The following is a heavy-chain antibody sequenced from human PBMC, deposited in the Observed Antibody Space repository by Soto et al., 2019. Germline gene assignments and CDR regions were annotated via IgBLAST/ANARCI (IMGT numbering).Heavy chain of an antibody. J-gene: IGHJ3*01. CDR1: GGSVGNGAYY. CDR2: IQYSGGT. D-gene: IGHD5-12*01. V-gene: IGHV4-61*08. Sequence: PWETLSLTCIVSGGSVGNGAYYWSWNRQPPGSALEWIGYIQYSGGTNYNSSLKSRGTISVDRSRNRFSLKLTSVTAADTAFYYCARHDYADRTFDLWGQGTKVTVSS. CDR3: ARHDYADRTFDL.